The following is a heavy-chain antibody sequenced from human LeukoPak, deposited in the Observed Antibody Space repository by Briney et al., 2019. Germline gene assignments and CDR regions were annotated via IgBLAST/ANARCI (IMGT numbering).Heavy chain of an antibody. CDR3: ARGGTTFDY. V-gene: IGHV3-7*01. CDR1: GFTFSSYE. CDR2: IKHDGIEK. D-gene: IGHD4-11*01. Sequence: GGSLRLSCAASGFTFSSYEMNWVRQAPGKGLEWVANIKHDGIEKYYLDSVKGRVTISRDNAKNSLYLRMNSLRAEDTAVYYCARGGTTFDYWGQGALVTVSS. J-gene: IGHJ4*02.